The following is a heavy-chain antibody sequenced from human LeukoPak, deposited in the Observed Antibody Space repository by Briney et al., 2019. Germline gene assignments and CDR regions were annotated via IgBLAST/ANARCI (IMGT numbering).Heavy chain of an antibody. CDR3: VKPYYFSSGSLN. D-gene: IGHD3-10*01. CDR2: IKQDGSEK. Sequence: GGSLRLSCAASGFTFSSYWMSWVRQAPGKGLEWVANIKQDGSEKYYVDSVKGRFTISRDNAKKSLHLQMNSLRAEDTAFYYCVKPYYFSSGSLNWGQGTLVTVSS. CDR1: GFTFSSYW. J-gene: IGHJ4*02. V-gene: IGHV3-7*01.